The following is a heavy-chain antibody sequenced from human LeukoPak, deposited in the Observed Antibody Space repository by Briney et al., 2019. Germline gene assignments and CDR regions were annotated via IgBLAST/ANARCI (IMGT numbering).Heavy chain of an antibody. Sequence: SETLSLTCTVSGGSISSGDYYWSWIRQPPGKGLEWIGYIYYSGSTYYNPSLMSRVTISVDTSKNQFSLKLSSVTAADTAVYYCARVSDSKGGDYWGQGTLVTVSS. CDR1: GGSISSGDYY. CDR3: ARVSDSKGGDY. V-gene: IGHV4-30-4*01. CDR2: IYYSGST. D-gene: IGHD3-22*01. J-gene: IGHJ4*02.